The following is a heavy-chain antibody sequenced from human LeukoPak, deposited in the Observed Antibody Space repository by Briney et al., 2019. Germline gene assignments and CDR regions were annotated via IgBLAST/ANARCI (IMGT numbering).Heavy chain of an antibody. CDR3: TGVSLGANGDY. CDR2: IKPDGSDK. D-gene: IGHD1-26*01. CDR1: GFTFSNNW. Sequence: GGSLRLSCAASGFTFSNNWMNWVRQAPGKGLEWMANIKPDGSDKYYVDSVKGRFTISRDNAKNSLFLQMNSLRVEDTAVYYCTGVSLGANGDYWGQGTLVTVSS. V-gene: IGHV3-7*03. J-gene: IGHJ4*02.